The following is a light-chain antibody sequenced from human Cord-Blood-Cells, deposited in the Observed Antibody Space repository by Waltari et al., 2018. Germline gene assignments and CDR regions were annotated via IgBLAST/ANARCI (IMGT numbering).Light chain of an antibody. Sequence: IVMTQSPDSLAVSLAETATITCTSSQSVLYSSNNNNYLAWYQQKPGQPPKLLIYWASTRESGVPDRFSGSGSGTDFTLTISSLQAEDVAVYYCQQYYSTPPTFGQGTKLEIK. V-gene: IGKV4-1*01. J-gene: IGKJ2*01. CDR1: QSVLYSSNNNNY. CDR2: WAS. CDR3: QQYYSTPPT.